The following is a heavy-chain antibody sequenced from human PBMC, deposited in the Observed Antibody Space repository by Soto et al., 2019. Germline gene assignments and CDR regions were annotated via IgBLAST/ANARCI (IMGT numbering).Heavy chain of an antibody. CDR3: ARDSARSAYGMDV. V-gene: IGHV1-69*08. Sequence: QVQLVQSGAEVKKPGSSVKVSCKASGGTFSSYTISWVRQAPGQGLEWMGRIIPILGIANYAQKFQGSVTITADKSTSTAYMELSSLRSEDTAVYYCARDSARSAYGMDVWGQGTTVTVSS. D-gene: IGHD3-10*01. J-gene: IGHJ6*02. CDR1: GGTFSSYT. CDR2: IIPILGIA.